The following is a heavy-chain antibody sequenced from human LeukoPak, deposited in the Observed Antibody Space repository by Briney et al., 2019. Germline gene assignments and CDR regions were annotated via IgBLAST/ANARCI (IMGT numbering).Heavy chain of an antibody. CDR3: TAEQLDYYGPISDWFDP. CDR1: GFTVSSNY. D-gene: IGHD3-10*01. J-gene: IGHJ5*02. CDR2: IYSGGST. V-gene: IGHV3-66*01. Sequence: GGSLRLSCAASGFTVSSNYMSWVRQAPGKGLEWVSVIYSGGSTYYADSVKGRFTISRDNSKNTLYLQMNSLRAEDTAVYYCTAEQLDYYGPISDWFDPWGQGTLVTVSS.